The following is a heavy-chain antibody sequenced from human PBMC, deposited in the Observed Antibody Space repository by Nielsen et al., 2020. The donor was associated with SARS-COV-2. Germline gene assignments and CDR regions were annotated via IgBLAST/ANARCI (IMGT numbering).Heavy chain of an antibody. J-gene: IGHJ4*02. CDR3: AKFRSWFYFDS. D-gene: IGHD6-13*01. V-gene: IGHV3-33*06. Sequence: GGSLRLSCAASGFTVSDNYLSWVRQAPGKGLEWVAVIWYDGSNKYYADSVKGRFTISRDNSKNTLYLQMNGLRADDTAVYYCAKFRSWFYFDSWGQGTLVTVSS. CDR1: GFTVSDNY. CDR2: IWYDGSNK.